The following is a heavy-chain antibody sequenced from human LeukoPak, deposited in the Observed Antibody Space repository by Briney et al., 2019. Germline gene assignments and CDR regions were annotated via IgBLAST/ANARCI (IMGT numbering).Heavy chain of an antibody. Sequence: GGSLTLSCIVSGFTFTDYWMSWVRQAPGKGPEWVANIKEDGSKKSYVDSVKGRFTISRDNAKNSLSLQMDSLRAEDTAVYYCARVGNWNDRGDYWGQGTLVTVSS. J-gene: IGHJ4*02. CDR3: ARVGNWNDRGDY. D-gene: IGHD1-1*01. CDR2: IKEDGSKK. V-gene: IGHV3-7*01. CDR1: GFTFTDYW.